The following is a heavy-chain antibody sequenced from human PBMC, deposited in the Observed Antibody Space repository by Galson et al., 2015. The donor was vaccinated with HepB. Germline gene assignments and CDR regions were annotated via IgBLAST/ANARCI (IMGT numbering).Heavy chain of an antibody. V-gene: IGHV1-46*03. CDR3: ARDPRDYGSGSYIYYYYYYMDV. CDR1: GYSFTSYY. Sequence: SVKVSCKASGYSFTSYYMHWVRQAPGQGLEWMGIINPSGGSTSYAQNFQGRVTMTRDTSTSTVYMELSSLRSEDTAVYYCARDPRDYGSGSYIYYYYYYMDVWGKGTTVTVSS. CDR2: INPSGGST. J-gene: IGHJ6*03. D-gene: IGHD3-10*01.